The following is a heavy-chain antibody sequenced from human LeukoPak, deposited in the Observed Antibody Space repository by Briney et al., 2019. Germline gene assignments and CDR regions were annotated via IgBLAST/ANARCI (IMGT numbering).Heavy chain of an antibody. CDR3: ARRPITMIVVATLGAFDI. D-gene: IGHD3-22*01. V-gene: IGHV4-39*01. Sequence: PSETLSLTCTVSGGSISSSSYYWGWIRQPPGKGLEWIGSIYYSGSTYYNPSLKSRVTISVDTSKNQFSLKLSSVTAADTAVYYCARRPITMIVVATLGAFDIWGQGTMVTVSS. J-gene: IGHJ3*02. CDR1: GGSISSSSYY. CDR2: IYYSGST.